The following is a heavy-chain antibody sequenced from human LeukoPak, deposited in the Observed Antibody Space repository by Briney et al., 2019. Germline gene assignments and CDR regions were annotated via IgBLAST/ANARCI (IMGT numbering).Heavy chain of an antibody. Sequence: GGSLRLSCAASGFTFSSYGMHWVRQAPGKGLEWVAVIWYDGSNKYYADSVKGRFTISRDNSKNTLYLQMNSLRAEDTAVYYCARERDDDYYYYYMDVWGKGTTVTVSS. CDR2: IWYDGSNK. CDR3: ARERDDDYYYYYMDV. J-gene: IGHJ6*03. V-gene: IGHV3-33*01. CDR1: GFTFSSYG.